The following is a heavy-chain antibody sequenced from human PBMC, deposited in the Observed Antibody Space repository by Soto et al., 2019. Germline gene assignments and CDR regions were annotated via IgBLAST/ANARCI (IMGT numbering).Heavy chain of an antibody. CDR3: ARGGEYVYHDFWSGYYWHY. J-gene: IGHJ4*02. V-gene: IGHV4-34*01. CDR2: INHSGST. D-gene: IGHD3-3*01. Sequence: SETLSLTCAVYGGSFSGYYWSWIRQPPGKGLEWIGEINHSGSTNYNPSLKSRVTISVDTSKNQFSLKLSSVTAADTAVYYCARGGEYVYHDFWSGYYWHYWGQGTLVTVSS. CDR1: GGSFSGYY.